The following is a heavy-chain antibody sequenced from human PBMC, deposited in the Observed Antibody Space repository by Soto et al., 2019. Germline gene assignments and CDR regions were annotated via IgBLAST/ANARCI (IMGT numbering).Heavy chain of an antibody. CDR1: GFSLTTDDVG. J-gene: IGHJ4*02. Sequence: QITLKESGPPLVKPTQTLTLTCTFSGFSLTTDDVGVGWIRQFPGKALDWLAVVYWDDDKRYSPSLKSRLTITKDTSKNQVFLTMSNMDPVDTATYYCAHTRYSISSVDYWGQGTLVTVSS. CDR2: VYWDDDK. CDR3: AHTRYSISSVDY. V-gene: IGHV2-5*02. D-gene: IGHD6-6*01.